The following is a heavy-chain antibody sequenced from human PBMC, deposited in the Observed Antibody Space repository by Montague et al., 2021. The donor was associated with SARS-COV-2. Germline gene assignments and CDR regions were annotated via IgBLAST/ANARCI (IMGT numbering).Heavy chain of an antibody. V-gene: IGHV4-59*08. CDR2: TEST. D-gene: IGHD3-16*01. Sequence: TESTNYNPSLESRVSISIDTSKSPFSLRVRSVTAAHTALYYCASSVQFAYGLDVWGQGTTVTISS. CDR3: ASSVQFAYGLDV. J-gene: IGHJ6*02.